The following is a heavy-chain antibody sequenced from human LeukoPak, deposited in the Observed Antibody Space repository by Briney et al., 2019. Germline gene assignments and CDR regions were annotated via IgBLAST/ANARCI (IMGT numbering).Heavy chain of an antibody. D-gene: IGHD3-22*01. V-gene: IGHV3-74*01. Sequence: GGSLRLSCAASGFTFSSYWMHWVRQAPGKGLVWVSRINTDGSSTSYADSVKGRFTISRDNAKNTMYLQMNSLRAEDTAVYYCARDLYDSSDYYYEGNAFDIWGQGTMVTVSS. J-gene: IGHJ3*02. CDR1: GFTFSSYW. CDR2: INTDGSST. CDR3: ARDLYDSSDYYYEGNAFDI.